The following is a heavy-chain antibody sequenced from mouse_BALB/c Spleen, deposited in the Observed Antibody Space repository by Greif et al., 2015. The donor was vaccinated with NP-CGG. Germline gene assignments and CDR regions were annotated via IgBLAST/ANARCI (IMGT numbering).Heavy chain of an antibody. J-gene: IGHJ1*01. CDR1: GFNIKDTY. V-gene: IGHV14-3*02. CDR2: IDPANGNT. D-gene: IGHD4-1*01. Sequence: EVQLQQSGAELVKPGASVKLSCTASGFNIKDTYMHWVKQRPEQGLERIGRIDPANGNTKYDPKFQGKATITADTSSNTAYLQLSSLTSEDIAVYYCANWDWYFDVWGAGTTVTVSS. CDR3: ANWDWYFDV.